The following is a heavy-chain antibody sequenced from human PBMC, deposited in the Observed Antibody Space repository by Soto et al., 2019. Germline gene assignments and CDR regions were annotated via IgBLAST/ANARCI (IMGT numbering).Heavy chain of an antibody. CDR2: INHSGST. J-gene: IGHJ5*02. Sequence: QVQLQQWGAGLLKPSETLSLTCAVYGGSFSGYYWSWIRQPPGKGLEWIGEINHSGSTNYNPSLKSRVTISVDTSKNQFSLKLSSVTAADTAVYYCASVGYYFSGRYSFDPWGQGTLVTVSS. CDR3: ASVGYYFSGRYSFDP. CDR1: GGSFSGYY. V-gene: IGHV4-34*01. D-gene: IGHD3-22*01.